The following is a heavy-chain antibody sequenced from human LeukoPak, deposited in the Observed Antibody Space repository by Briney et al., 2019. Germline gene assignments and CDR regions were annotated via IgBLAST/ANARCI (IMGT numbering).Heavy chain of an antibody. CDR1: GFTFSDYA. D-gene: IGHD3-10*01. CDR3: ARDLAYRGSGRYYKGLES. V-gene: IGHV3-30*01. Sequence: GRSLRLSCAASGFTFSDYAVLWVRQAPGKGLEWMAVISYDGSDQYDADSVRGRFFICRDNSRSTLFLQMNRLSRGDTAVYYCARDLAYRGSGRYYKGLESWRQGTLVTVSS. CDR2: ISYDGSDQ. J-gene: IGHJ5*02.